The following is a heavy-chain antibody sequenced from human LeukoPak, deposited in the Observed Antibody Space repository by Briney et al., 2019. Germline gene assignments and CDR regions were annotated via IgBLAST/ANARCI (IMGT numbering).Heavy chain of an antibody. J-gene: IGHJ4*02. CDR3: ARFDSGYPFDY. CDR1: GGSFSGYY. Sequence: SETLSLTCAVYGGSFSGYYWSWIRQPPGEGLEWIGEINHSGSTNYNPSLKSRVTISVDTSKNQFSLKLSSVTAADTAVYYCARFDSGYPFDYWGQGTLVTVSS. D-gene: IGHD5-12*01. CDR2: INHSGST. V-gene: IGHV4-34*01.